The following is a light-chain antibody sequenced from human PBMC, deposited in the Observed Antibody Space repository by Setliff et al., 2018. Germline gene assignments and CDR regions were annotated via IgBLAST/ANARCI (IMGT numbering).Light chain of an antibody. Sequence: QSVLTQPAAVSGSPGQSIAISCAGTNSDVGGYNYVSWYQQHPNKAPKLLIYEVTKRPSGVSDRFSGSKSGNTASLTISGLQAEDEADYYCLSYTTGSTRRGVFGTGTKVTVL. CDR3: LSYTTGSTRRGV. CDR2: EVT. J-gene: IGLJ1*01. V-gene: IGLV2-14*03. CDR1: NSDVGGYNY.